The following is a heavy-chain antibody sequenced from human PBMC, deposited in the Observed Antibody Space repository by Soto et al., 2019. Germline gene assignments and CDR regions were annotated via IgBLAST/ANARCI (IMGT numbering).Heavy chain of an antibody. J-gene: IGHJ6*02. CDR3: ARHSYGSGSYTYGMDV. V-gene: IGHV5-51*01. Sequence: HGESLKISCKGSGYSFTSYWIGWVRQMPGKGLECMGIIYPGDSDTRYSPSFQGQVTISADKSISTAYLQWSSLKASDTAMYYCARHSYGSGSYTYGMDVWGQGTTVTVSS. CDR1: GYSFTSYW. CDR2: IYPGDSDT. D-gene: IGHD3-10*01.